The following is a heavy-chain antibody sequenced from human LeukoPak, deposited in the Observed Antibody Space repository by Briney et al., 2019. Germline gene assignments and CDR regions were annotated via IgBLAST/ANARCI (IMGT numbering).Heavy chain of an antibody. Sequence: GGSLRLSCAASGFTFSSYAMSWVRQAPGKGLEWVSAISGSGSSTYYADSVKGRFTISRDNSKNTLYMQMNSLKAEDTAVYYCAKAVVIVPTATPFDYWGQGTLVTDSS. D-gene: IGHD2-2*01. CDR1: GFTFSSYA. J-gene: IGHJ4*02. V-gene: IGHV3-23*01. CDR3: AKAVVIVPTATPFDY. CDR2: ISGSGSST.